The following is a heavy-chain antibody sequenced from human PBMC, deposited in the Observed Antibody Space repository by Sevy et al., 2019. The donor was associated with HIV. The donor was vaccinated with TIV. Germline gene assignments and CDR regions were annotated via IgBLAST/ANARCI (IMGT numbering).Heavy chain of an antibody. Sequence: GGSLRLSCAASGFSFGSYAMSWVRQAPGKGLEWVAVLNSKGYGGSRDYAGSGKGRFIISRDASKSITHLQMNDVKTGDKDTYYCTWGKGAQAIFNYWGQGALVTVSS. CDR2: LNSKGYGGSR. CDR3: TWGKGAQAIFNY. D-gene: IGHD3-16*01. CDR1: GFSFGSYA. J-gene: IGHJ4*02. V-gene: IGHV3-49*04.